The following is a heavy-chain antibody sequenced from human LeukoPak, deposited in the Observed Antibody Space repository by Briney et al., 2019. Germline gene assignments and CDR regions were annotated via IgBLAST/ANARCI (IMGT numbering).Heavy chain of an antibody. CDR1: GFTFSSYG. J-gene: IGHJ3*02. CDR3: AKPLTVIRDYAFDI. D-gene: IGHD1-14*01. CDR2: ISYDGSNK. Sequence: PGGSLRLSCAASGFTFSSYGMHWVRQAPGKGLEWVAVISYDGSNKYYADSVKGRFTISRDNSKNTLYLQMNSLRAEDTAVYYCAKPLTVIRDYAFDIWGQGTMVTVSS. V-gene: IGHV3-30*18.